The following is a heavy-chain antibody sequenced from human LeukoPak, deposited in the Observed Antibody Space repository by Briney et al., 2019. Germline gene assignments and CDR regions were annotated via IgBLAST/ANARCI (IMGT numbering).Heavy chain of an antibody. J-gene: IGHJ6*03. CDR1: GGSISSYY. Sequence: PSETLSLTCTVSGGSISSYYWSWIRQPPGKGLEWIGYIYTSGSTSYNPSLKSRVTISVDTSKNQFSLKLSSVTAADTAVYYCARNVRYYYYMDVWGKGTTVTVSS. V-gene: IGHV4-4*09. CDR3: ARNVRYYYYMDV. CDR2: IYTSGST.